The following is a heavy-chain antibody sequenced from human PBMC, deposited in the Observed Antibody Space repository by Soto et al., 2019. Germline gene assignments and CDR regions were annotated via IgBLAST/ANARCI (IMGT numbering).Heavy chain of an antibody. CDR3: ASSFPWSGYYN. CDR1: GYTFTSYA. D-gene: IGHD3-3*01. V-gene: IGHV1-3*01. J-gene: IGHJ4*02. CDR2: INAGNGNT. Sequence: GASVKVSCKSSGYTFTSYAIDLVRQAPGQRLEWMGWINAGNGNTKYSQKFQGRVTITRDTSASTAYMELSSLRSEDTAVYYCASSFPWSGYYNWGQGTLVTVSS.